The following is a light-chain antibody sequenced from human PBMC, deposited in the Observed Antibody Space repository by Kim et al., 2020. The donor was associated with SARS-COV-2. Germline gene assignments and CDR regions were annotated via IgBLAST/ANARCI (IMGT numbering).Light chain of an antibody. J-gene: IGKJ4*01. CDR2: DAS. V-gene: IGKV3-11*01. CDR3: QQRYNWPLT. CDR1: QNINRF. Sequence: SLFPGERATLSCRASQNINRFLAWYQQKPGQAPRLLIYDASNRATGIPARFSGSGSGTDFTLTISSLDPQDFAVYYCQQRYNWPLTFGGGTKLEIK.